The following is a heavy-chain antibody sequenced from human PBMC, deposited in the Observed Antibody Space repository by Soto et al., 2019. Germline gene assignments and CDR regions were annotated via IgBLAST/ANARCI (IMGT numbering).Heavy chain of an antibody. CDR1: GCTFTSYG. CDR2: ISAYNGNT. CDR3: ARDTTYQLLAYYYYGMDV. V-gene: IGHV1-18*01. J-gene: IGHJ6*02. Sequence: ASVKVSCKASGCTFTSYGISWVRQAPGQGLEWMGWISAYNGNTNYAQKLQGRVTMTTDTSTSTAYMELRSLRSDDTAVYYCARDTTYQLLAYYYYGMDVWGQGTTVTVSS. D-gene: IGHD2-2*01.